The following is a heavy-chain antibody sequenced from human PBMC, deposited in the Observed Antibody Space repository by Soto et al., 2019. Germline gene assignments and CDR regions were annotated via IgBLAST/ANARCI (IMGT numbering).Heavy chain of an antibody. CDR2: ISSSGAST. D-gene: IGHD3-16*01. J-gene: IGHJ6*01. CDR3: PQGPTIFGGVISYSLKYGLDV. V-gene: IGHV3-23*01. Sequence: GGSLRLSCTASRLSFSSYAMSWVRQAPGKGLEWVSAISSSGASTYSADSVKGRFTISRDNSKNTLYLQMNSLTAEDTAVYYCPQGPTIFGGVISYSLKYGLDVWGQGSTVTV. CDR1: RLSFSSYA.